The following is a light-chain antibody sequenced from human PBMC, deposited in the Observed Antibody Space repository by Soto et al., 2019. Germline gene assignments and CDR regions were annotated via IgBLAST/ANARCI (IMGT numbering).Light chain of an antibody. CDR3: QQYNSYSPRSTPYT. V-gene: IGKV1-5*03. J-gene: IGKJ2*01. Sequence: DIQMTQSPSTLSASVGDRVTITCRASQSISSWLAWYQQKPGKAPKLLIYKASSLESGVPSRFSGSGSGTEFTLTISSLQPYYFATYYCQQYNSYSPRSTPYTFGQGTKLEIK. CDR1: QSISSW. CDR2: KAS.